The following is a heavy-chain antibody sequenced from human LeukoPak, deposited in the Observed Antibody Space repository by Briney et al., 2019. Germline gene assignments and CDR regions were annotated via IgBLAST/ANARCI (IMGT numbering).Heavy chain of an antibody. CDR1: GYSFSTYSFTTYW. V-gene: IGHV5-51*01. J-gene: IGHJ4*02. Sequence: GESLKISCKGSGYSFSTYSFTTYWIGWVRQMPGKGLEWMGIIYPGDSDTRYSPSFQGQVTISADKSISTAYLQWSSLKASDTAMYFCATYGGGIYGSDIYYNEPLMYYWGQGTLVTVSS. CDR2: IYPGDSDT. CDR3: ATYGGGIYGSDIYYNEPLMYY. D-gene: IGHD3-10*01.